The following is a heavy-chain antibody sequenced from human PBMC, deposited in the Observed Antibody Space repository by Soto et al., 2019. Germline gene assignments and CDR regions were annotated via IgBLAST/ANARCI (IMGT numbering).Heavy chain of an antibody. V-gene: IGHV4-59*01. J-gene: IGHJ4*02. CDR1: GGPISSYY. CDR3: ARGIAAAG. D-gene: IGHD6-13*01. Sequence: PSETLSLTCTVSGGPISSYYWSWIRQPPGKGLEWIGYIYYSGSTNYNPSLKSRVTISVDTSKNQFSLKLSSVTAADTAVYYCARGIAAAGWGQGTLVNVSS. CDR2: IYYSGST.